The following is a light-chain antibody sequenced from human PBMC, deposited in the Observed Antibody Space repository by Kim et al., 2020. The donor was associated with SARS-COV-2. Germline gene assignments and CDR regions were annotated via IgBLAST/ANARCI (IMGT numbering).Light chain of an antibody. CDR2: GAS. CDR1: QSVSSN. V-gene: IGKV3D-15*01. J-gene: IGKJ2*01. CDR3: QQYNKWMYT. Sequence: VSPGERATRSCRASQSVSSNLAWYQKKPGQAPRLVIYGASTRAAGVPARFSGSVSGAEFTLTISNLQPEDCAVYYCQQYNKWMYTFGQGTKVEIK.